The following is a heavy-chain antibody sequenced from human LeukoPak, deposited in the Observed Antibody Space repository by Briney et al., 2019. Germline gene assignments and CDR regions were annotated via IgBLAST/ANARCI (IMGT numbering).Heavy chain of an antibody. Sequence: ASVKVSCKASGYTFTSYGISWVRQAPGQGLEWMGWISAYNGNTNYAQKLQGRVTMTTDTSTSTAYMELRSLRSDDTAVYYCATDYDILTGYYSPSGYYYMDVWGKGTTVTISS. V-gene: IGHV1-18*01. CDR3: ATDYDILTGYYSPSGYYYMDV. CDR2: ISAYNGNT. CDR1: GYTFTSYG. D-gene: IGHD3-9*01. J-gene: IGHJ6*03.